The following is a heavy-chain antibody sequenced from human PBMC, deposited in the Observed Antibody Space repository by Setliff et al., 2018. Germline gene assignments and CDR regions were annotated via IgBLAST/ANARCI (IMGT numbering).Heavy chain of an antibody. CDR3: ARGAAAGYYFDY. CDR2: MNPNSGGT. J-gene: IGHJ4*02. Sequence: GASVKVSCKASGYTFTSYDINWVRQATGQGLEWMGWMNPNSGGTNYAQKLQGRVTMTTDTSTSTAYMELRSLRSDDTAVYYCARGAAAGYYFDYWGQGTLVTVSS. D-gene: IGHD6-13*01. CDR1: GYTFTSYD. V-gene: IGHV1-18*01.